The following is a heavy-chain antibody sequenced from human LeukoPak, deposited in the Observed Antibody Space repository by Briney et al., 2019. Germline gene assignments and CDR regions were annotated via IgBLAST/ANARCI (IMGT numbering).Heavy chain of an antibody. CDR3: ARAFEQWLVHYYYYGMDV. D-gene: IGHD6-19*01. CDR1: GFTFSSYS. V-gene: IGHV3-48*02. J-gene: IGHJ6*02. Sequence: QAGGSLRLSCAASGFTFSSYSMNWVRQAPGRGLEWVSYISSSSSTIYYADSVKGRFTISRDNAKNSLYLQMNSLRDEDTAVYYCARAFEQWLVHYYYYGMDVWGQGTTVTVSS. CDR2: ISSSSSTI.